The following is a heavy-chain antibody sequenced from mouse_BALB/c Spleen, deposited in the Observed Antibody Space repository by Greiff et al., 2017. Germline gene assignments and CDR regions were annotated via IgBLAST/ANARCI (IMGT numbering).Heavy chain of an antibody. D-gene: IGHD2-1*01. CDR2: IYPGNVNT. CDR1: GYTFTSYY. Sequence: VQLQQSGPELVKPGASVRISCKASGYTFTSYYIHWVKQRPGQGLEWIGWIYPGNVNTKYNEKFKGKATLTADKSSSTAYMQLSSLTSEDSAVYFCARNGYYGNYFDYWGQGTTLTVSS. CDR3: ARNGYYGNYFDY. V-gene: IGHV1S56*01. J-gene: IGHJ2*01.